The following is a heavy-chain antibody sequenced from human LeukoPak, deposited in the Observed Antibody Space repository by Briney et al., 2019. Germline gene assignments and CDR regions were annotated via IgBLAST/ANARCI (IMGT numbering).Heavy chain of an antibody. Sequence: SETLSLTCGVYGGSFSGYHWTWIRLRPGKGLEWIGDINHSGSTHYNPPLKSRVTISVDTSNNQFSLKLHSVTAADTAVYYCARGFPSSSRWFDPWGQGTLVTVSS. CDR1: GGSFSGYH. D-gene: IGHD6-6*01. V-gene: IGHV4-34*01. J-gene: IGHJ5*02. CDR2: INHSGST. CDR3: ARGFPSSSRWFDP.